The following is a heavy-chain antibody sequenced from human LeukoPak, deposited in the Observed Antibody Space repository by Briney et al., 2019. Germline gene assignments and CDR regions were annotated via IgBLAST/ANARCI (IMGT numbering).Heavy chain of an antibody. V-gene: IGHV3-23*01. CDR1: GLNFSVSA. Sequence: GGSLRLSCAASGLNFSVSAMIWVRQAPGKGLEWVSAISGSGGSTYYADSVQGRFTISRDNSTNTAYMQLHSLRAEDTAVYYCAKGKGYSAYDSIDPRGQRTLVTVSS. D-gene: IGHD5-12*01. CDR2: ISGSGGST. CDR3: AKGKGYSAYDSIDP. J-gene: IGHJ5*02.